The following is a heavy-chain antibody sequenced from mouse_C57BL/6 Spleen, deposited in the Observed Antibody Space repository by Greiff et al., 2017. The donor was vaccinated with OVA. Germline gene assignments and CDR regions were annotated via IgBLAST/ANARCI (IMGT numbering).Heavy chain of an antibody. CDR1: GYTFTSYW. Sequence: QVQLQQPGPELVKPGASVKLSCKASGYTFTSYWMHWVKQRPGQGLEWIGNINPSNGGTNYNEKFKSKATLTVDKSSSTAYMQLSSLTSEDSAVYYCAYGNYADWYFDVWGTGTTVTVSS. J-gene: IGHJ1*03. CDR2: INPSNGGT. CDR3: AYGNYADWYFDV. D-gene: IGHD2-1*01. V-gene: IGHV1-53*01.